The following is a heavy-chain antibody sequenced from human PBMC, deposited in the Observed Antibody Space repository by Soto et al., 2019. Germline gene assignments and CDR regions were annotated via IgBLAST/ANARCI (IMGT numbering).Heavy chain of an antibody. Sequence: EVQLVESGGDLVKPGGSLRLSCAASGFIFSHAWFHWVRQPPGKGLELVGRVKNNGGATDYAPSVKGRFIISRDDSKAMVYRQMISLRTGDTAIDYCAADLGPPYDSNNWFDPWGQGTLVTVSS. CDR2: VKNNGGAT. J-gene: IGHJ5*02. D-gene: IGHD2-21*01. V-gene: IGHV3-15*07. CDR3: AADLGPPYDSNNWFDP. CDR1: GFIFSHAW.